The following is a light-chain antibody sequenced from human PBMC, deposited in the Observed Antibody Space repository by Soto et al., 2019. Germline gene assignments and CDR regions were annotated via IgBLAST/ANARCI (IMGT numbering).Light chain of an antibody. CDR3: CSYAGSSTMT. CDR2: EDT. J-gene: IGLJ7*01. CDR1: SSDVGNYNL. V-gene: IGLV2-23*01. Sequence: QSALSQPASVSGSRGPSSTLSCTGTSSDVGNYNLVSWYQQYPGKAPKLMIFEDTKRPSGVSHRFSGSKSGNTASLTIAGLQPEDAADYYCCSYAGSSTMTFGGGTQLTVL.